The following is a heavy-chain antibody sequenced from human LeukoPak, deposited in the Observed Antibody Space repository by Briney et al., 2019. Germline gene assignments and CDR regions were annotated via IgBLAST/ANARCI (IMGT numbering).Heavy chain of an antibody. CDR3: ARDLVGATRYYYYGMDV. CDR1: GFTVSSNY. Sequence: PGGSLRLSCAASGFTVSSNYMSWVRQAPGKGLEWVSFIYSGGSTYYADSVKGRFTISRDNSKNTLYLQMNSLRAEDTAVYYCARDLVGATRYYYYGMDVWGQGTTVTVSS. V-gene: IGHV3-66*01. CDR2: IYSGGST. D-gene: IGHD1-26*01. J-gene: IGHJ6*02.